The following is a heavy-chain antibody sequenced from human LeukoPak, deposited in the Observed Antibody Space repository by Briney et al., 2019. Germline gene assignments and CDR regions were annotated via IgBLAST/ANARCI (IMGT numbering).Heavy chain of an antibody. D-gene: IGHD4/OR15-4a*01. J-gene: IGHJ4*02. CDR1: GFTFSNYW. Sequence: GGSLRLSCAASGFTFSNYWMHWVRQAPGKGLVWVSRIKSDGSSTSYADSVKGRFTISRDNARNSLYLQMNSLRVEDTALYYCAKAGLVRGGALDSWGQGTLVTVSS. V-gene: IGHV3-74*01. CDR2: IKSDGSST. CDR3: AKAGLVRGGALDS.